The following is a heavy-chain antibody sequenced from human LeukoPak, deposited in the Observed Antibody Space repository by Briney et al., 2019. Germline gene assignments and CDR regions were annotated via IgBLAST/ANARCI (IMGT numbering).Heavy chain of an antibody. D-gene: IGHD4-23*01. CDR3: ARFYGGNSGFDY. V-gene: IGHV3-30*04. CDR1: GFTFSSYA. Sequence: GGSLRLSCAASGFTFSSYAMHWVRQAPGKGLEWVAVISYGGSNKYYADSVKGRFTISRDNSKNTLYLQMNSLRAEDTAVYYCARFYGGNSGFDYWGQGTLVTVSS. J-gene: IGHJ4*02. CDR2: ISYGGSNK.